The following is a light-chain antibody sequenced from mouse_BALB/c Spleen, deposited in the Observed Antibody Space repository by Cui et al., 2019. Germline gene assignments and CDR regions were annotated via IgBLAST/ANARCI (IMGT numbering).Light chain of an antibody. J-gene: IGKJ1*01. CDR3: QQRYSTPWT. Sequence: DIQMTQSPASQSASLGESFAITCLASQTIRTWLAWYQQKPGKSPQLLIYAATSLADGVPSRFSGSGSGTKFSFKISSLQAEDFVSYYCQQRYSTPWTFGGGTKLEIK. CDR1: QTIRTW. CDR2: AAT. V-gene: IGKV12-98*01.